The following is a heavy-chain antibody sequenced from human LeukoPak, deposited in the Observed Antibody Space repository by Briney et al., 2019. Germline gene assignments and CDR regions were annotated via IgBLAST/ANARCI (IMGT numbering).Heavy chain of an antibody. CDR2: ISSSGSTI. Sequence: AGGSLRLSCAASGFTFSSYEMNWVRQAPGKGLEWVSYISSSGSTIYYADSVRGRFTISRDNAKNSLYLQMNSLRSEDTAVYYCARWVRFLESFGYWGQGTLVTVSS. D-gene: IGHD3-3*01. CDR3: ARWVRFLESFGY. CDR1: GFTFSSYE. V-gene: IGHV3-48*03. J-gene: IGHJ4*02.